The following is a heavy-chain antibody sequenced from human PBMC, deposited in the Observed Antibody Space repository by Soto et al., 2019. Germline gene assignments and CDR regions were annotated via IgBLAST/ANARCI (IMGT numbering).Heavy chain of an antibody. CDR2: IYYSGST. CDR1: GDSVSSSSYY. D-gene: IGHD6-13*01. Sequence: SETLSLTCTVSGDSVSSSSYYWDWIRQPPGKGLEWIASIYYSGSTYYKPSLKSRVTISVDTSKNQFSLRLSSVTAADTAIYYCARRTILGTFYYCMDVWGKGTTVTVSS. CDR3: ARRTILGTFYYCMDV. V-gene: IGHV4-39*01. J-gene: IGHJ6*03.